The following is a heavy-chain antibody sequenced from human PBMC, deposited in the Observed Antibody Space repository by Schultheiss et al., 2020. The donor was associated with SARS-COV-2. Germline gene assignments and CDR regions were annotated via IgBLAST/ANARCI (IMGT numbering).Heavy chain of an antibody. CDR1: GFTFSSYS. CDR2: ISSSSSYI. J-gene: IGHJ3*02. D-gene: IGHD3-10*01. CDR3: AREHRSGRGAFDI. V-gene: IGHV3-21*01. Sequence: GESLKISCAASGFTFSSYSMNWVRQAPGKGLEWVSSISSSSSYIYYADSVRGRFTISRDNSKNTLYLQMNSLRAEDTAVYYCAREHRSGRGAFDIWGQGTMVTVSS.